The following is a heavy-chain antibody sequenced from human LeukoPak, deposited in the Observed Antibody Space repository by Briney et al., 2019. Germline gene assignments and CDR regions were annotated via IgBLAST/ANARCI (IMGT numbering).Heavy chain of an antibody. J-gene: IGHJ4*02. D-gene: IGHD3-3*01. Sequence: ASVKVSCKASGGTFGSSGITWVRQAPGQGLEWMGGIIPSFGVANYAQRFQGRLTIIADESTSTVYMELRTLRSDDTAMYYCGRENRTVPIFGVFTPYYFDFWGPGTLVTVSS. CDR2: IIPSFGVA. CDR1: GGTFGSSG. CDR3: GRENRTVPIFGVFTPYYFDF. V-gene: IGHV1-69*13.